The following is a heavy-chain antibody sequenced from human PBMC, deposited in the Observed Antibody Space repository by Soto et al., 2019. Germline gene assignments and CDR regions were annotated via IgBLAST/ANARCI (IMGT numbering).Heavy chain of an antibody. J-gene: IGHJ4*02. CDR2: MTNSGDAI. V-gene: IGHV3-23*01. CDR3: ARGRGLIDH. D-gene: IGHD3-10*01. Sequence: GGSLRLSCVASGFTFTSYAMSWVRQLPGKGLEWVSVMTNSGDAIYYADSVKGRFTISRDSTKNTLDLQMKSLRAEDTAVYFCARGRGLIDHWGQGTLVTVSS. CDR1: GFTFTSYA.